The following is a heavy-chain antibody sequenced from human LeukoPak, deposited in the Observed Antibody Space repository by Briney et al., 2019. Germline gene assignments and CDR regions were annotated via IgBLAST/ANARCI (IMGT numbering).Heavy chain of an antibody. CDR3: ARDRGIAAAGTGNWFDP. D-gene: IGHD6-13*01. CDR1: GGTFSSYA. CDR2: IIPIFGTA. V-gene: IGHV1-69*13. Sequence: GASVKVSCKASGGTFSSYAISWVRQAPGQGLEWMGGIIPIFGTANYAQKFQGRVTIIADESTSTAYMELSSLRSEDTAVYYCARDRGIAAAGTGNWFDPWGQGTLVTVSS. J-gene: IGHJ5*02.